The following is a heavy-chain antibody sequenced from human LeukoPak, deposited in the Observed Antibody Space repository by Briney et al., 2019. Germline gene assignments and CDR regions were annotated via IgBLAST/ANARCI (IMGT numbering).Heavy chain of an antibody. CDR3: ARGQWLPVFDF. V-gene: IGHV4-59*01. CDR2: IYHSGST. D-gene: IGHD3-22*01. CDR1: GGFNTHYY. J-gene: IGHJ4*02. Sequence: SETLSLTCSVSGGFNTHYYWTWIRQPPGKELEWIGYIYHSGSTKYNPSLKSRVTISVDTSKNHFSLKLSSVTAADTAVYYCARGQWLPVFDFWGQRTLVTVSS.